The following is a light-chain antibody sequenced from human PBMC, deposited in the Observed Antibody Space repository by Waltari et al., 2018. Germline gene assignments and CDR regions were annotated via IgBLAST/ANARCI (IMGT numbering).Light chain of an antibody. J-gene: IGKJ4*01. CDR2: AAS. CDR1: QGISSY. V-gene: IGKV1-17*01. CDR3: LQHNSYPLT. Sequence: DIQMTQSPSSLSASVGDTVTITCRASQGISSYLNWFQQKPGKAPKLLIHAASSLESGVPSRYSGSGSGTEFTLTISSLQPEDFAAYYCLQHNSYPLTFGGGTKVDIK.